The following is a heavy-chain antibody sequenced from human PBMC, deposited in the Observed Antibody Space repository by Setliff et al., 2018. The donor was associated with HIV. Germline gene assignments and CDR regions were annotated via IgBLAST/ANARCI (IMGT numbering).Heavy chain of an antibody. Sequence: PGGSLRLSCAASGFTFSSAWMGWVRQAPAKGLEWVANISPDGSATYYVDSVKGRFTISRDNSKNTLFLQMSSLRSEDTAVYYCARGDVWGGTTPNDALDMWGQGTTVTVSS. CDR3: ARGDVWGGTTPNDALDM. CDR2: ISPDGSAT. D-gene: IGHD3-16*01. J-gene: IGHJ3*02. CDR1: GFTFSSAW. V-gene: IGHV3-7*01.